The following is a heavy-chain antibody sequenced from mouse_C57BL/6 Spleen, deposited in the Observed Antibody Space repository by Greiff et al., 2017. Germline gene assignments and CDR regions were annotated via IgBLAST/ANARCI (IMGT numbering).Heavy chain of an antibody. CDR1: GYTFTSYG. Sequence: SGAELARPGASVKLSCKASGYTFTSYGISWVQQSTGQGLEWIGEIYPRSGNTYYTEKFKGKATLTADKSSSTAYMELRSLTSEDSAVYFCARRDYGSSEDYWGQGTTLTVSS. D-gene: IGHD1-1*01. CDR2: IYPRSGNT. V-gene: IGHV1-81*01. CDR3: ARRDYGSSEDY. J-gene: IGHJ2*01.